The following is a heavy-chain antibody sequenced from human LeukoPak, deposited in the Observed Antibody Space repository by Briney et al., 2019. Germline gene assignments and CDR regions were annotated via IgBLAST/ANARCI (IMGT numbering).Heavy chain of an antibody. CDR2: ISGSGGST. CDR3: AKDPYTAMAPYYFDY. D-gene: IGHD5-18*01. V-gene: IGHV3-23*01. CDR1: GFTLSSYA. Sequence: GGSLRLSCAASGFTLSSYAMSWVRQAPGKGLEWVSAISGSGGSTYYADSVKGRFTISRDNSKNTLYLQMNSLRAEDTAVYYCAKDPYTAMAPYYFDYWGQGTLVTVSS. J-gene: IGHJ4*02.